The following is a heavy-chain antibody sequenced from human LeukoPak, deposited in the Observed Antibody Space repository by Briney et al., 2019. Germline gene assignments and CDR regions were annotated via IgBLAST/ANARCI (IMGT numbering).Heavy chain of an antibody. J-gene: IGHJ6*04. CDR1: AFTFSSYE. Sequence: PGGSLRLSCAASAFTFSSYEMNWDRQAPGKGMEWVSYISSSGSTIYYADSVKGRFTISRDNAKNSLYLQMNSLRAEDTAVYYCARYGDSTRYYYYGMDVWGKGTTVTVSS. V-gene: IGHV3-48*03. D-gene: IGHD4-17*01. CDR3: ARYGDSTRYYYYGMDV. CDR2: ISSSGSTI.